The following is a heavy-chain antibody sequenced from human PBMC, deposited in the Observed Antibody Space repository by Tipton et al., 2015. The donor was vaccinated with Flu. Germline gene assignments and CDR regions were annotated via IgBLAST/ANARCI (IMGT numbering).Heavy chain of an antibody. J-gene: IGHJ4*02. Sequence: TLSLTCTVSGGSISSYYWSWIRQPPGKGLEWIGYIYNNQYTKYNPSLKSRVTISVDASMSQFSLHLTSVTAADTAVYFCATTTYYYGSGTHDYWGQGTLVTVSS. CDR1: GGSISSYY. CDR2: IYNNQYT. CDR3: ATTTYYYGSGTHDY. V-gene: IGHV4-4*09. D-gene: IGHD3-10*01.